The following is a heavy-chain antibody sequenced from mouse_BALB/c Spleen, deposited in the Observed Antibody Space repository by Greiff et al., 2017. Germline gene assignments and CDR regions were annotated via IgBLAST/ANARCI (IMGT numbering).Heavy chain of an antibody. CDR3: ARSTMITTDAWFAY. D-gene: IGHD2-4*01. CDR2: IYPGDGDT. J-gene: IGHJ3*01. CDR1: GYAFSSYW. Sequence: QVQLQQSGAELVRPGSSVKISCKASGYAFSSYWMNWVKQRPGQGLEWIGQIYPGDGDTNYNGKFKGKATLTADKSSSTAYMQLSSLTSEDSAVYFCARSTMITTDAWFAYWGQGTLVTVSA. V-gene: IGHV1-80*01.